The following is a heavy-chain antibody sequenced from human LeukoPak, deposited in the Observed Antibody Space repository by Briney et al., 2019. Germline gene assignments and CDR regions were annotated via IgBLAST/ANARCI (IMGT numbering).Heavy chain of an antibody. CDR2: VSYDGITQ. J-gene: IGHJ4*02. Sequence: GGSLRLSCAASGFTFTGYAIHWVRQAPGKGLDWVSIVSYDGITQYYAASVKGRFTISRDNSKNTLYLQMNSLRAEDTAVYYCAKDRGVRRPFDYWGQGTLVTVSS. CDR1: GFTFTGYA. D-gene: IGHD2-8*01. CDR3: AKDRGVRRPFDY. V-gene: IGHV3-30-3*01.